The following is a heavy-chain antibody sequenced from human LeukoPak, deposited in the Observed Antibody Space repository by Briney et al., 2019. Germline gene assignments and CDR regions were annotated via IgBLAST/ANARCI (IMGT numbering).Heavy chain of an antibody. Sequence: GGSLRLSCAASGFTFSSYAMSWVRQAPGKGLEWVSAISGSGGSTYYTDSVKGRFTISRDNSKNTLYLQMNSLRAEDTAVYYCAKARYYYYGMDVWGQGTTVTVSS. J-gene: IGHJ6*02. CDR2: ISGSGGST. V-gene: IGHV3-23*01. CDR3: AKARYYYYGMDV. CDR1: GFTFSSYA.